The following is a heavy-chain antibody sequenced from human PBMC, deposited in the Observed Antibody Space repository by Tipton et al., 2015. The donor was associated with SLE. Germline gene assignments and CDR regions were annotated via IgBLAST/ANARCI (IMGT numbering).Heavy chain of an antibody. D-gene: IGHD3-22*01. V-gene: IGHV3-30*04. CDR1: GFTFSSYA. CDR3: ARVLGSGYCLDY. J-gene: IGHJ4*02. Sequence: SLRLSCAASGFTFSSYAMHWVRQAPGKGLEWVAVISYDGSNKYYADSVKGRFTISRDNSKNTLYLQMNSLRAEDTAVYYCARVLGSGYCLDYWGQGALVTVSS. CDR2: ISYDGSNK.